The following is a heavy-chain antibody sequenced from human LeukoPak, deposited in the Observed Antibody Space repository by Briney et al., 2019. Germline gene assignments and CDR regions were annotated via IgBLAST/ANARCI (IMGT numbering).Heavy chain of an antibody. Sequence: GRSLRLSCAASGFTFDDYAMHWVRQALGKGLEWVSGISWNSGSIGYADSVKGRFTISRDNAKNSLYLQMNSLRAEDMALYYCAKEGIVGATTSYFDYWGQGTLVTVSS. CDR3: AKEGIVGATTSYFDY. CDR2: ISWNSGSI. J-gene: IGHJ4*02. CDR1: GFTFDDYA. D-gene: IGHD1-26*01. V-gene: IGHV3-9*03.